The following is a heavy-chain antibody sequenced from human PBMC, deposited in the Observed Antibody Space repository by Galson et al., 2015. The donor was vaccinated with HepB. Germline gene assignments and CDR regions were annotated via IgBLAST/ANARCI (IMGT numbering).Heavy chain of an antibody. CDR3: ARGVEWMGFSLGYGMDV. CDR2: SYI. V-gene: IGHV3-21*01. Sequence: SYIYYADSVKGRFTLSRDNAKNSLYLQMNSLRAEDTAVYYCARGVEWMGFSLGYGMDVWGQGTTVTVSS. D-gene: IGHD6-19*01. J-gene: IGHJ6*02.